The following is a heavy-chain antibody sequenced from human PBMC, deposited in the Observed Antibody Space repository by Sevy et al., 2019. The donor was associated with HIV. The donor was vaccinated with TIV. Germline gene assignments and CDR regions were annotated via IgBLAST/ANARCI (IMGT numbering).Heavy chain of an antibody. CDR1: GFTFSSFE. CDR3: ARSGEVTDYGMDV. V-gene: IGHV3-48*03. Sequence: GGSLRLSCEASGFTFSSFEMNWVRQAPGKGLEWVLYISSSGSIISYADSVKGRFTISRDNAKSSLYLQMNSLRAEDTAVYYCARSGEVTDYGMDVWGQGTTVTVSS. D-gene: IGHD3-10*01. CDR2: ISSSGSII. J-gene: IGHJ6*02.